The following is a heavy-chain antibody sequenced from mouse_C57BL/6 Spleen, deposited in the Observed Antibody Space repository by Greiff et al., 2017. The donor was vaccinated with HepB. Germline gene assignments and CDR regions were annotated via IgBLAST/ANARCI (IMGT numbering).Heavy chain of an antibody. J-gene: IGHJ2*01. CDR1: GFTFSSYT. V-gene: IGHV5-9*01. D-gene: IGHD2-3*01. CDR3: ARRGYDYLDY. Sequence: DVKLVESGGGLVKPGGSLKLSCAASGFTFSSYTMSWVRQTPEKRLEWVATISGGGGNTYYPDSVKGRFTISRDNAKNTLYLQMSSLRSEDTALYYCARRGYDYLDYWGQGTTLTVSS. CDR2: ISGGGGNT.